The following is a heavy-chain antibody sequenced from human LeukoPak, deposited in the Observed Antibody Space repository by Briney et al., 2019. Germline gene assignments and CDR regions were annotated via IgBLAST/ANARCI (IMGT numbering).Heavy chain of an antibody. V-gene: IGHV3-23*01. Sequence: GGSLRLSCIASGFNFNYFAMSWVPQAPEKRLERVSTIGDSGSAGSYADSVRRRFTIPRDNSKNMVYLQMSSLRADDSAVYYCSRIKYGGNSGYHFDYWGQGTLVTVSS. CDR3: SRIKYGGNSGYHFDY. J-gene: IGHJ4*02. CDR2: IGDSGSAG. CDR1: GFNFNYFA. D-gene: IGHD4-23*01.